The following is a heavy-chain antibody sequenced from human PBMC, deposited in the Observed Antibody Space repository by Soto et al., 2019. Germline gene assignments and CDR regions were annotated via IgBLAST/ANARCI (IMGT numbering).Heavy chain of an antibody. V-gene: IGHV1-69*01. D-gene: IGHD3-22*01. CDR3: ARGPDRSGFYLFDF. J-gene: IGHJ4*02. Sequence: QVQLVQSGAEVRKPGSSVKVSCKASGGTFSNHAISGVRQAPGQGPEWMGGIIPIPGTTSYPQKFQGRVTISADDSMTTAYMELSSLRSDDTAVYYCARGPDRSGFYLFDFWGQGTLVTVSS. CDR2: IIPIPGTT. CDR1: GGTFSNHA.